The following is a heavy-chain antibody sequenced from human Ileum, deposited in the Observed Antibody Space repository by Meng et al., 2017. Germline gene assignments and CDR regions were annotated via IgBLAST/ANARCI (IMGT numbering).Heavy chain of an antibody. D-gene: IGHD3-22*01. Sequence: GGSLRLSCAASGFTFSNYWMSWVRQAPGKGLERVANINQDESEKNYVDSVRGRFTISRDSAKNSLYLQMNSLREEDTAVYYCVRDDSTGHYYFDYWGQGMLVTVSS. CDR3: VRDDSTGHYYFDY. CDR2: INQDESEK. CDR1: GFTFSNYW. V-gene: IGHV3-7*01. J-gene: IGHJ4*02.